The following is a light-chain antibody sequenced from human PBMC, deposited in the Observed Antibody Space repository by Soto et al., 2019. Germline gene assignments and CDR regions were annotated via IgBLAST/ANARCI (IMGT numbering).Light chain of an antibody. J-gene: IGKJ1*01. CDR2: GAS. Sequence: EIVMSQSPSTLSVSPGERATLTCRASHSVRSNLAWYQQKPGQAPRLLIYGASTRASGIPARFSGSGSGTEFTLTISSLQSEDSAVYYCQQYNNWPPWPFGHGTKVDIK. V-gene: IGKV3-15*01. CDR1: HSVRSN. CDR3: QQYNNWPPWP.